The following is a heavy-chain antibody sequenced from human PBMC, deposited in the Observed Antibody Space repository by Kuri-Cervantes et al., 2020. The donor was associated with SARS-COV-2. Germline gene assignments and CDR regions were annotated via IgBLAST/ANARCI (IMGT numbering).Heavy chain of an antibody. V-gene: IGHV3-30*18. CDR3: AKDLGGYVGY. CDR1: GGSISSSS. D-gene: IGHD3-22*01. J-gene: IGHJ4*02. Sequence: LSLTCTVSGGSISSSSYYWGWIRQPPGKGLEWVAVISYDGSNKYYADSVKGRFTISRDNSKNTLYLQMNSLRAEDTAVYYCAKDLGGYVGYWGQGTLVTVSS. CDR2: ISYDGSNK.